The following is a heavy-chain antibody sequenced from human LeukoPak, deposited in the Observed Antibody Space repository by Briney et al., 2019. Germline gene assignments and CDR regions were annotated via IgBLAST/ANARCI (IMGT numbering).Heavy chain of an antibody. V-gene: IGHV1-18*01. Sequence: ASVKVSCKASGYTFTNYGISWVRQAPGQGLEWMGWISAYNGNTNYAQKLQGRVTMTTDTSTSTAYMELRSLRSDDTAVYYCARDRPIQPTTYYDFWSGYYSYYYGMDVWGQGTTVTVSS. CDR2: ISAYNGNT. CDR1: GYTFTNYG. D-gene: IGHD3-3*01. J-gene: IGHJ6*02. CDR3: ARDRPIQPTTYYDFWSGYYSYYYGMDV.